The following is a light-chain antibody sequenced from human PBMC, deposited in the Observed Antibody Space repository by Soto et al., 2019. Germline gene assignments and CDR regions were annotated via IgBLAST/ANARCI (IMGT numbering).Light chain of an antibody. Sequence: QSVLTQPPSASGSPGQSVTISCTGTSSDVGGCKFVSWYQQYPGKAPKLIIYEVSKRPSGVPDRFSGSKSGNTASLTVSGLQAEDEADSYCSSCAGSNNPYVFGTGTKLTVL. CDR2: EVS. CDR1: SSDVGGCKF. V-gene: IGLV2-8*01. CDR3: SSCAGSNNPYV. J-gene: IGLJ1*01.